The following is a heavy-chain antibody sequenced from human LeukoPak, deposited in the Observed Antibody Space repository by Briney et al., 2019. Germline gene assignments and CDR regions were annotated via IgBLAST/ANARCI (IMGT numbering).Heavy chain of an antibody. D-gene: IGHD6-13*01. CDR2: IYPGYSDA. CDR1: GYSFSNYW. J-gene: IGHJ5*02. Sequence: GESLKISCKGSGYSFSNYWIGWVRQVPGKGLEWTGLIYPGYSDAKYSPSFQGQVTLSVDASISTAYLQLTGLGASDTAIYYCVRFALTSSLDHWGQGTLVTVSS. CDR3: VRFALTSSLDH. V-gene: IGHV5-51*01.